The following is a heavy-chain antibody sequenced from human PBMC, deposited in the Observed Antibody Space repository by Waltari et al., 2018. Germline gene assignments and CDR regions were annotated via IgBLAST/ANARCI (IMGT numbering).Heavy chain of an antibody. CDR3: ARAIVGATLDY. CDR1: GGAIRSSSYY. V-gene: IGHV4-39*07. D-gene: IGHD1-26*01. CDR2: IYYSGSS. J-gene: IGHJ4*02. Sequence: QLQLQASGPGLGKPSETLSLTCTVSGGAIRSSSYYWGWIRQPPGKGLEWIGSIYYSGSSYYNPSRKSRVTISVDTSKNQCSLKLSSVTAADTAVYYCARAIVGATLDYWGQGTLVTVSS.